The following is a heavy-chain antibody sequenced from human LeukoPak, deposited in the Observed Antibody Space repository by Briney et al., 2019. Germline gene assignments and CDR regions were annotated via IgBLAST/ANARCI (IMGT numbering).Heavy chain of an antibody. D-gene: IGHD3-9*01. CDR2: FSGSGDTT. V-gene: IGHV3-23*01. CDR1: GFTFSSYA. J-gene: IGHJ4*02. CDR3: AKGDILTGYYSPFDY. Sequence: GGSLRLSCAAPGFTFSSYAMSWVRQAPGEGLEWVSAFSGSGDTTYYADSVKGRFTISRDNSKNTLYLQMNSLRAEDTAVYYCAKGDILTGYYSPFDYWGQGTLVTVSS.